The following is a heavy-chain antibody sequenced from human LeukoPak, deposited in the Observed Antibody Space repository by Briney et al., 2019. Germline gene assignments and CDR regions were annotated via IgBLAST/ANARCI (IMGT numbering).Heavy chain of an antibody. CDR3: ARAGIAVADSYYYYMDV. J-gene: IGHJ6*03. Sequence: SETLSLTCTVSGGSISSGGYYWSWIRQHPGKGLEWIGYIYYSGSTYYNPSLKSRVTISVDTSKNQFSLKLSSVTAADTAVYYCARAGIAVADSYYYYMDVWGKGTTVTVSS. D-gene: IGHD6-19*01. V-gene: IGHV4-31*03. CDR1: GGSISSGGYY. CDR2: IYYSGST.